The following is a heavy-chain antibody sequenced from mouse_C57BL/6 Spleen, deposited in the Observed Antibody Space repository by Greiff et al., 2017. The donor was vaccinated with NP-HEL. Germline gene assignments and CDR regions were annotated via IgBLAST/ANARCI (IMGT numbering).Heavy chain of an antibody. CDR1: GFTFNTYA. CDR3: VRAANWDVYYAMDY. J-gene: IGHJ4*01. V-gene: IGHV10-3*01. CDR2: IRSKSSNYAT. D-gene: IGHD4-1*01. Sequence: EVQLVESGGGLVQPKGSLKLSCAASGFTFNTYAMHWVRQAPGKGLEWVARIRSKSSNYATYYADSVKDRFTISRDDSQSMLYLQMNNLKTEDTAMYYCVRAANWDVYYAMDYWGQGTSVTVSS.